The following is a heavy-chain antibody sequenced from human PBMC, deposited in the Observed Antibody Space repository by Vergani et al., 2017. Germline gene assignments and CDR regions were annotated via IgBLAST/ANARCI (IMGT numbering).Heavy chain of an antibody. CDR1: GGSISSRSYY. D-gene: IGHD2-2*01. V-gene: IGHV4-39*01. Sequence: QLQLQESGPGLVKPSETLSLTCTVSGGSISSRSYYWGWIRQPPGKGLGWIGCIYYSESTYCNPSLKSRVTISVDTSKNQFSLKLSSVTAADTAVYYAAYSRGKWSSTSCEHFDYWGQGTLVTVSS. CDR3: AYSRGKWSSTSCEHFDY. J-gene: IGHJ4*02. CDR2: IYYSEST.